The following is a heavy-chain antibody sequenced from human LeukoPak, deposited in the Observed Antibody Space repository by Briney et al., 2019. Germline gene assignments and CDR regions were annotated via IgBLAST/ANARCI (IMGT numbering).Heavy chain of an antibody. D-gene: IGHD1-26*01. V-gene: IGHV3-30*02. CDR3: ANFLWELPPDAFDI. CDR2: IRYDGSNK. Sequence: GGSLRLSCAASGFTFSSYGMHWVRQAPGKGLEWVAFIRYDGSNKYYADSVKGRFTISRDNSKNTLYLQMNSLRAEDTAVYYCANFLWELPPDAFDIWGQGTMVTVSS. J-gene: IGHJ3*02. CDR1: GFTFSSYG.